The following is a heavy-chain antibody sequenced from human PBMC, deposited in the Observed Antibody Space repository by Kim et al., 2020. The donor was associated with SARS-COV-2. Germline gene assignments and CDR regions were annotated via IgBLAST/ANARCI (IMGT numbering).Heavy chain of an antibody. CDR2: INHSGST. Sequence: SETLSLTCAVYGGSFSGYYWSWIRQPPGKGLEWIGEINHSGSTNYNPSLKSRVTISVDTSKNQFSLKLSSVTAADTAVYYCARGLHEDYGDGNDYYYGMDVWGQGTTVTVSS. CDR3: ARGLHEDYGDGNDYYYGMDV. J-gene: IGHJ6*02. CDR1: GGSFSGYY. V-gene: IGHV4-34*01. D-gene: IGHD4-17*01.